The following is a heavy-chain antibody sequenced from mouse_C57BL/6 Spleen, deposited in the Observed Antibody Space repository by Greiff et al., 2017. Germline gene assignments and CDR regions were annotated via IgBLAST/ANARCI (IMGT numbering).Heavy chain of an antibody. CDR1: GYSITSGYY. Sequence: EVQLQESGPGLVKPSQSLSLTCSVTGYSITSGYYWNWIRQFPGNKLEWMGYISYDGSNNYNPSLKNRISITRDTSKNQFFLKLNSVTTEDTATYYCATAYYYGSSYDAWFAYWGQGTLVTVSA. D-gene: IGHD1-1*01. V-gene: IGHV3-6*01. CDR3: ATAYYYGSSYDAWFAY. J-gene: IGHJ3*01. CDR2: ISYDGSN.